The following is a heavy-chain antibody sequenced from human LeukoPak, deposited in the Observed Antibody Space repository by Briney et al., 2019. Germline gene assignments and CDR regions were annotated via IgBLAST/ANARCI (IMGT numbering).Heavy chain of an antibody. D-gene: IGHD1-20*01. CDR2: ISSSGSTI. Sequence: PGGSLRLSCAASGFTFSDYYMSWIRQAPGKGLEWVSYISSSGSTIYYADSVKGRFTISRDNAKNSLYLQMNSLRAEDTAVYYCARTGYNWNQRAFDIWGQGTMVTVSS. CDR1: GFTFSDYY. J-gene: IGHJ3*02. CDR3: ARTGYNWNQRAFDI. V-gene: IGHV3-11*01.